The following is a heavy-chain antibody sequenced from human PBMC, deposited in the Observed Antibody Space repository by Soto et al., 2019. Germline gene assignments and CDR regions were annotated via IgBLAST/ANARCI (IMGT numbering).Heavy chain of an antibody. V-gene: IGHV4-34*01. CDR2: INHSGST. CDR1: GGSFSCYY. Sequence: PSETLSLTCAGYGGSFSCYYWSWIRQPPGKGLEWIGEINHSGSTNYNPSLKSRVTISVDTSKNQFSLKLSSVTAADTAVYYCARAIFGVVKDYYYGMDVWGQGTTVTVSS. CDR3: ARAIFGVVKDYYYGMDV. D-gene: IGHD3-3*01. J-gene: IGHJ6*02.